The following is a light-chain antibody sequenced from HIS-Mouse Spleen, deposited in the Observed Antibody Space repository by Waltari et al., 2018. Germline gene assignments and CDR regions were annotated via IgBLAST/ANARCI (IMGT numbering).Light chain of an antibody. CDR1: QGISNY. Sequence: DIQMTQSPSSLSASVGDRVTITCQASQGISNYLNWYQQKPGKAPKLLIYDASNLETGVPSRFSGSGSVTDFTFTISSLQPEDIATYYCQQYDNLPLTFGGGTKVEIK. CDR2: DAS. CDR3: QQYDNLPLT. V-gene: IGKV1-33*01. J-gene: IGKJ4*01.